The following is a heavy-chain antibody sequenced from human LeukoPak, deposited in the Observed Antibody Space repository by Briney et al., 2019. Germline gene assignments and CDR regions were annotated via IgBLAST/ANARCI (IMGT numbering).Heavy chain of an antibody. CDR1: GYTFTGYY. CDR3: ARVTGVRNLYYDSRRGWFDP. CDR2: INPNSGGT. V-gene: IGHV1-2*02. Sequence: ASMKVSCKASGYTFTGYYMHWVRQAPGQGLEWMGWINPNSGGTNYAQKFQGRVTMTRDTSISTAYMELSRLRSDDTAVYYCARVTGVRNLYYDSRRGWFDPWGQGTLVTVSS. J-gene: IGHJ5*02. D-gene: IGHD3-22*01.